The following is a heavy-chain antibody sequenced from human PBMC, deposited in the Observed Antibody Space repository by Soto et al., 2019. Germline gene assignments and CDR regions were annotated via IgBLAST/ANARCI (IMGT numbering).Heavy chain of an antibody. CDR3: AGLRELWPGAYYYYYGMDV. D-gene: IGHD1-26*01. V-gene: IGHV4-34*01. CDR2: INHSGTT. CDR1: GGSFSGYY. Sequence: PSETLSLTCAVNGGSFSGYYWSWIRQPPGKGLEWIGEINHSGTTNYNPSLKSRVTISVDTSKNQFSLKLTSVTAADAAVYYCAGLRELWPGAYYYYYGMDVWDQGTTVTVSS. J-gene: IGHJ6*02.